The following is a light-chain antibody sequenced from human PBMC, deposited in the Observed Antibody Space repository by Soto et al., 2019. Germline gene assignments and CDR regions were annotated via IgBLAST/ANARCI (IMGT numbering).Light chain of an antibody. J-gene: IGKJ5*01. CDR3: QQRSNCPIT. CDR2: DAS. Sequence: EILLTQSPATLSLSPGDRVTISCRASQGVSSYLAWYQQKPGKAPRLLIYDASNWATGIPSRFSGSGSGTDFTLTISSLEPEDFAIYYCQQRSNCPITFGQGTRLEIK. V-gene: IGKV3-11*01. CDR1: QGVSSY.